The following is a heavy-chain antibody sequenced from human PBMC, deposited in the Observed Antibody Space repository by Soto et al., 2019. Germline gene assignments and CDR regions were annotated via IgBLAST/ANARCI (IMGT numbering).Heavy chain of an antibody. V-gene: IGHV3-30*18. CDR1: GFTFSSYG. D-gene: IGHD2-15*01. J-gene: IGHJ6*02. CDR2: ISYDGSNK. Sequence: PGGSLRLSCAASGFTFSSYGMHWVRQAPGKGLEWVAVISYDGSNKYYADSVKGRFTISRDNSKNTLYLQMNSLRAEDTAVYYCAKDRPGAEWWHMDVWGQGTTVTVSS. CDR3: AKDRPGAEWWHMDV.